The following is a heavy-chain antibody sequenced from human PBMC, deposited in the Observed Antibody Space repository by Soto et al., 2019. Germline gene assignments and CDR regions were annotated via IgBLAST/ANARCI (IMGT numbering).Heavy chain of an antibody. J-gene: IGHJ5*02. V-gene: IGHV2-5*02. Sequence: QITLKESGPTLVKPTQTLTLTCTFSGFSLSTSGVGVGWIRQSPGKALESLALIYWDDDKRYRPSLKSRLTINKDTSKNHVVLTMDNMDPVDTGTYYCAHRREHNTDWSVGWFDPWGQGILVTVSS. D-gene: IGHD3-9*01. CDR2: IYWDDDK. CDR1: GFSLSTSGVG. CDR3: AHRREHNTDWSVGWFDP.